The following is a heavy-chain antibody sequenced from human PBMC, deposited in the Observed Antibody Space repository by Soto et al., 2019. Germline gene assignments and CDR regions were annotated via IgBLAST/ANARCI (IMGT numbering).Heavy chain of an antibody. Sequence: QVQLVESGGAVVQPGRSLRLSCAASGFTFSNYAMHWVRQAPGKGLEWVAVISYHGSNKYYADSVKGRFTISRDNSKNTHYLQMNSLSTEDTAVYDCARGPDRSSGWWYYYGMDVWGQGTTVTVSS. CDR1: GFTFSNYA. J-gene: IGHJ6*02. CDR3: ARGPDRSSGWWYYYGMDV. V-gene: IGHV3-30-3*01. D-gene: IGHD6-6*01. CDR2: ISYHGSNK.